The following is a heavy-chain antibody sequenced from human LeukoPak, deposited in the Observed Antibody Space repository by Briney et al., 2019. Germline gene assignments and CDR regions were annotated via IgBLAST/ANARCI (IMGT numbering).Heavy chain of an antibody. J-gene: IGHJ4*02. CDR1: GFTFRTYS. D-gene: IGHD5-12*01. V-gene: IGHV3-48*01. CDR3: ARDGGYSGFDADC. Sequence: PGGSLRLSCAASGFTFRTYSMKWVRQAPGKGLEWVSYISDSSAMYYADSVRGRFTISRENDKNSLFLQMNSLRAEDTAVYYCARDGGYSGFDADCWGQGTLATVSS. CDR2: ISDSSAM.